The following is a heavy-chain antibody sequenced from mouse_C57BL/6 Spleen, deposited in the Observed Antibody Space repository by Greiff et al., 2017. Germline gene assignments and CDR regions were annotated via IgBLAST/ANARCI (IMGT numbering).Heavy chain of an antibody. D-gene: IGHD1-1*01. CDR1: GYSFTDYN. J-gene: IGHJ4*01. CDR3: ACYLYGMDY. CDR2: INHNYGAT. V-gene: IGHV1-39*01. Sequence: LQQSGPELVKPGASVTISCKASGYSFTDYNMNWVKQSHGKSLEWIGVINHNYGATSYNQKFKGKATLTVDQSSSTAYMQLNSLTSEDSAVYYCACYLYGMDYWGQGTSVTVSS.